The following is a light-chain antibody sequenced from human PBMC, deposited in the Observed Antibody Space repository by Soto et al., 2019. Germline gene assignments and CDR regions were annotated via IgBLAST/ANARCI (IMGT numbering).Light chain of an antibody. Sequence: QSVLTQPASVSGSPGQSITISCTGSSSDVGGYNYVSWYQQHPGKAPKLMIYDVSNRPSGVSNRFSGSKSGNTASLTISGLQAEDEAVFYCSSYTSRSTFGFRSGTKVTVL. CDR3: SSYTSRSTFG. V-gene: IGLV2-14*01. CDR1: SSDVGGYNY. CDR2: DVS. J-gene: IGLJ1*01.